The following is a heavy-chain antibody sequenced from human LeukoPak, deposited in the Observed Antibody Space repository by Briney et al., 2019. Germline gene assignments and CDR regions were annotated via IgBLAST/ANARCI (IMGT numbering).Heavy chain of an antibody. V-gene: IGHV3-53*01. CDR2: IYSDGRT. Sequence: GGSLRLSCAASGFTVNNNYMSWVRQAPGKGLEWGSVIYSDGRTHDAASEKGQFTISSDDSKSTVYLQMNSLRAEDTAVYYCARVRWGGNPGFDHWGQGTLVTVSS. CDR3: ARVRWGGNPGFDH. D-gene: IGHD4-23*01. CDR1: GFTVNNNY. J-gene: IGHJ4*02.